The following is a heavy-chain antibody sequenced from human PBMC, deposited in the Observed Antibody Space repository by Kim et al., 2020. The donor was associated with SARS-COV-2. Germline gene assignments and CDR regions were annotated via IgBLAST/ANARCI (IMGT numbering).Heavy chain of an antibody. J-gene: IGHJ4*02. Sequence: SETLSLTCAVYGGSFSGYYWSWIRQPPGKGLEWIGEINHSGSTNYNPSLKSRVTISVDTSKNQFSLKLSSVTAADTAVYYCARQKMVYNGWWPFHYFDYWGQGTLVTVSS. V-gene: IGHV4-34*01. CDR1: GGSFSGYY. CDR3: ARQKMVYNGWWPFHYFDY. CDR2: INHSGST. D-gene: IGHD2-8*01.